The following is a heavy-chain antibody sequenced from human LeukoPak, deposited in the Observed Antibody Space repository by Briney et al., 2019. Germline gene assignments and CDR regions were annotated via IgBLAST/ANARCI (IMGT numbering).Heavy chain of an antibody. D-gene: IGHD3-3*01. Sequence: SETLSLTCAVYGGSFSGYYWSWIRQPPGKGLEWIGEINHSGSTNYNPSLKSRVTISVDTSKNQFSLKLISVPAADGGVYYCARRAIFGVVIISYNWFDPWGEGTLVTVPS. V-gene: IGHV4-34*01. CDR3: ARRAIFGVVIISYNWFDP. CDR2: INHSGST. CDR1: GGSFSGYY. J-gene: IGHJ5*02.